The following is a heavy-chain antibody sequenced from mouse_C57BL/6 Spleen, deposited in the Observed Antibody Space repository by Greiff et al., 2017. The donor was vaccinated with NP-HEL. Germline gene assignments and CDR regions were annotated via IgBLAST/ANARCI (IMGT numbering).Heavy chain of an antibody. CDR2: IDPSDSYT. CDR3: ARTVTTVVATGDY. CDR1: GYTFTSYW. Sequence: VQLQQPGAELVKPGASVKLSCKASGYTFTSYWMQWVKQRPGQGLEWIGEIDPSDSYTNYNQKFKGKATLTVDTSSSPAYMQLSSLTSEDSAVYYCARTVTTVVATGDYWGQGTTLTVSS. J-gene: IGHJ2*01. V-gene: IGHV1-50*01. D-gene: IGHD1-1*01.